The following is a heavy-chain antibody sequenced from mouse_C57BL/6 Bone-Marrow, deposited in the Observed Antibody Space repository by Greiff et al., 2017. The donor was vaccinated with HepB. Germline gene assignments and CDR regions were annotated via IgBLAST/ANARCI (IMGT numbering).Heavy chain of an antibody. Sequence: VQLQESGAELARPGASVKLSCKASGYTFTSYGISWVKQRTGQGLEWIGEIYPRSGNTYYNEKFKGKATLTADKSSSTAYMELRSLTSEDSAVYFCARHSSGYPYYFDYWGQGTTLTVSS. CDR3: ARHSSGYPYYFDY. J-gene: IGHJ2*01. D-gene: IGHD3-2*02. V-gene: IGHV1-81*01. CDR1: GYTFTSYG. CDR2: IYPRSGNT.